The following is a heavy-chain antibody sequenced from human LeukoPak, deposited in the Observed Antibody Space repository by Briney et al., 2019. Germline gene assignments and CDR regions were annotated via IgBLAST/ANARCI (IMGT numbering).Heavy chain of an antibody. Sequence: ASVKVSCKASGYTFTTYYIHWVRQAPGQGLEWMGIVNPSAGSTSYAQKFQGRVTMTRDTSTSTVYMELSSLRSEDTAVYYCARGGGTAVADRKSKFDNWGQGTLVTVSS. CDR3: ARGGGTAVADRKSKFDN. CDR2: VNPSAGST. CDR1: GYTFTTYY. D-gene: IGHD6-19*01. J-gene: IGHJ4*02. V-gene: IGHV1-46*01.